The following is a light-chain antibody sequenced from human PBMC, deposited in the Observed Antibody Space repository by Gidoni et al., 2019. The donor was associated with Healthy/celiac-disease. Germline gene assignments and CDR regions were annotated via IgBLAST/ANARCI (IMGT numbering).Light chain of an antibody. Sequence: EIVMTPSPATLSVSPGERATLSCRASQSVSSNLAWYQQKPGQAPRLLIYGASTRATGIPAGFSGSGSGTEFTLTISSLQSEDFAVYYCQQYNNWPRTFGQGTKVEIK. J-gene: IGKJ1*01. CDR3: QQYNNWPRT. V-gene: IGKV3-15*01. CDR1: QSVSSN. CDR2: GAS.